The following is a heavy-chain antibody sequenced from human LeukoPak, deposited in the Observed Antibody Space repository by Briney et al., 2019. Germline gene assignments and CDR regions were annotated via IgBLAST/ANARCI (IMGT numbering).Heavy chain of an antibody. Sequence: KPSETLSLTCGVSAYSIRTGYYWGWVRQPPGKGLEWIGSVYHSGSTYYNPSLKSRVNILVDTSKNQFSLRLTSVTAADTAVYYCARSYFSLGAFDIWGQGTMVTVSS. CDR2: VYHSGST. CDR3: ARSYFSLGAFDI. J-gene: IGHJ3*02. CDR1: AYSIRTGYY. D-gene: IGHD2/OR15-2a*01. V-gene: IGHV4-38-2*01.